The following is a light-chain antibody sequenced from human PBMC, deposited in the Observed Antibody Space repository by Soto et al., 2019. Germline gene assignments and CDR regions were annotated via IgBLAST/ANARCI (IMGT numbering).Light chain of an antibody. Sequence: DIQMTQSPSTLSSSVGASVTLTCRASQNINTWLAWYQQRPGKAPKLLIYKASTLKSGVPSRFSGIGSGTEFTLTISSLQPEEFATYDCQQCSSYYTFGQGTRLEIK. CDR2: KAS. CDR3: QQCSSYYT. J-gene: IGKJ5*01. V-gene: IGKV1-5*03. CDR1: QNINTW.